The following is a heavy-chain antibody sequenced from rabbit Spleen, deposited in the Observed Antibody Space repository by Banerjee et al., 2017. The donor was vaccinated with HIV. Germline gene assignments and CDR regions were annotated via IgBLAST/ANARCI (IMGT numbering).Heavy chain of an antibody. Sequence: QEQLEESGGDLVKPGASLTLTCTASGFSFSSSYWICWVRQAPGKGLEWIACIYAGSSGSTYYASWAKGRFTISKISSTTVTLQMTSLTAADMATYFCARAVNGYHHYWGLWGPGTLVTVS. CDR3: ARAVNGYHHYWGL. CDR1: GFSFSSSYW. J-gene: IGHJ4*01. CDR2: IYAGSSGST. V-gene: IGHV1S45*01. D-gene: IGHD3-1*01.